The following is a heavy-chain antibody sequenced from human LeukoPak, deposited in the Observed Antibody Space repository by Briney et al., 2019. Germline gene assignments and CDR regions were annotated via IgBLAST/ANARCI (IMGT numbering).Heavy chain of an antibody. CDR1: GFTFSTYW. Sequence: GGSLRLSCAASGFTFSTYWMHWVRQAPGKGLVWVSRTNSDGSRTDYADSVKGRFTISRDNAEKTLYLQMNSLRVEDTAVYYCARDRGINMVRGVIDYWGQGTLVTVSS. CDR2: TNSDGSRT. V-gene: IGHV3-74*01. D-gene: IGHD3-10*01. J-gene: IGHJ4*02. CDR3: ARDRGINMVRGVIDY.